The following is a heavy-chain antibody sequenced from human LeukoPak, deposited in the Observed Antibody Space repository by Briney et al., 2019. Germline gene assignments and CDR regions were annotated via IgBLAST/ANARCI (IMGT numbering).Heavy chain of an antibody. CDR2: ISSSSSTI. Sequence: GGSLRLSCAASGFTFDDYAMHWVRQAPGKGLEWVSYISSSSSTIYYADSVEGRFTISRDNAKNSLYLQMNSLRAEDTAVYYCARSPSYYYDSSGYPGRMRYYYYMDVWGKGTTVTVSS. J-gene: IGHJ6*03. V-gene: IGHV3-48*01. CDR1: GFTFDDYA. CDR3: ARSPSYYYDSSGYPGRMRYYYYMDV. D-gene: IGHD3-22*01.